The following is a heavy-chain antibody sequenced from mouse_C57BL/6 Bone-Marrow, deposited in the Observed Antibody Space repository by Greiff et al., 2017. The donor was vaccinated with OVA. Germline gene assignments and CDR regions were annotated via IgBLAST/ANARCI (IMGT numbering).Heavy chain of an antibody. CDR2: IDPSDSYT. Sequence: QVQLQQPGAELVRPGTSVKLSCKASGYTFTSYWMHWVKQRPGQGLEWIGVIDPSDSYTNYNQKFKGKATLTVDTSSSTAYMQLSSLTSEDSAVYYCALLDYFDDWGQGTTLTVSS. V-gene: IGHV1-59*01. CDR3: ALLDYFDD. J-gene: IGHJ2*01. CDR1: GYTFTSYW.